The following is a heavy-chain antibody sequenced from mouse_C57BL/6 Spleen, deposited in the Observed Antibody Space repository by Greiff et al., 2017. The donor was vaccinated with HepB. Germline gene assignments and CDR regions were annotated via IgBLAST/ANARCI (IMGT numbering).Heavy chain of an antibody. CDR3: ARWGSNYAMDY. V-gene: IGHV1-42*01. J-gene: IGHJ4*01. Sequence: EVQLQQSGPELVKPGASVKISCKASGYSFTGYYMNWVKQSPEKSLEWIGEINPSTGGTTYNQKFKAKATLTVDKSSSTAYMQLKSLTSEDSAVYYCARWGSNYAMDYWGQGTSVTVSS. CDR1: GYSFTGYY. CDR2: INPSTGGT.